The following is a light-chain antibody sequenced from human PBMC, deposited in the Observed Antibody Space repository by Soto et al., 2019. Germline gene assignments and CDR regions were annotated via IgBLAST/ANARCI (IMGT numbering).Light chain of an antibody. Sequence: DIQMTQSPSSLSASIGDRVTITCRASQNVGTYLSWYQQKQGKAPKLLINVASTLQSGVPSRFSGSGSGTDFTLAISSLQPEDFATYYCQQSSSTPQTFGGRTRVEIK. V-gene: IGKV1-39*01. CDR1: QNVGTY. J-gene: IGKJ4*01. CDR3: QQSSSTPQT. CDR2: VAS.